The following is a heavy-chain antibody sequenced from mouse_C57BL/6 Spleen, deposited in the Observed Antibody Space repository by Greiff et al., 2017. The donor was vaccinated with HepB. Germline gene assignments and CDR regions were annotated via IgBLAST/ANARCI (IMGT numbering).Heavy chain of an antibody. Sequence: QVQLQQPGAELVRPGSSVKLSCKASGYTFTSYWMDWVKQRPGQGLEWIGNIYPSDSETHYNQKFKDKATLTVDKSSRTAYMQLSSLTSEDSAVDYCARNYYSNLRGWIAYWGQGTLVTVSA. D-gene: IGHD2-5*01. J-gene: IGHJ3*01. CDR3: ARNYYSNLRGWIAY. CDR2: IYPSDSET. CDR1: GYTFTSYW. V-gene: IGHV1-61*01.